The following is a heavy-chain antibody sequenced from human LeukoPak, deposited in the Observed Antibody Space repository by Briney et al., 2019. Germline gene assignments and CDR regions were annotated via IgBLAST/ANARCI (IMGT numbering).Heavy chain of an antibody. Sequence: SETLSLTCAVYGGSFSGYYWSWIRQPPGKGLEWIGEINHSGSTNYNPSLKSRVPISVDTSKNQFSLKLSSVTAADTAVYYCARANINWFDPWGQGTLVTVSS. D-gene: IGHD2/OR15-2a*01. CDR2: INHSGST. CDR1: GGSFSGYY. V-gene: IGHV4-34*01. CDR3: ARANINWFDP. J-gene: IGHJ5*02.